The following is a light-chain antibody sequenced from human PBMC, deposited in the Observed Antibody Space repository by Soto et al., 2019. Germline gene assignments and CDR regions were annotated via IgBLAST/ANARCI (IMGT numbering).Light chain of an antibody. Sequence: QSVLTQPPSVSAAPGQKVTISCTGTSSDVGAYNYVSWYQQHPGKAPKLMIYDVSKRPSGVPDRFSGSKSGNTASLTISGLQAEDEADYYCCSYAGSYTYVFGTGTKLTVL. J-gene: IGLJ1*01. CDR3: CSYAGSYTYV. CDR1: SSDVGAYNY. V-gene: IGLV2-11*01. CDR2: DVS.